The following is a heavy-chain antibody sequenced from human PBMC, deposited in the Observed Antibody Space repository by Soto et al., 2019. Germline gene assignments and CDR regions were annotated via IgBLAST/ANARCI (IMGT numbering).Heavy chain of an antibody. J-gene: IGHJ4*02. CDR2: IYYSGST. CDR3: ARHVRHSSGWNDY. CDR1: GTSLSSAY. Sequence: SETLFLTCTGSGTSLSSAYWSWIRQPPGKGLEWIGSIYYSGSTYYNPSLKSRVTISVDTSKNQFSLKLSSVTAADTAVYYCARHVRHSSGWNDYCGQGTLVTVSS. V-gene: IGHV4-39*01. D-gene: IGHD6-19*01.